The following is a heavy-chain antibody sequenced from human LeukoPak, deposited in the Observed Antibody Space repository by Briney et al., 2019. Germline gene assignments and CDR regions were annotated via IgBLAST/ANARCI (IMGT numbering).Heavy chain of an antibody. V-gene: IGHV3-7*03. J-gene: IGHJ4*02. CDR1: GFTFSSYW. CDR2: INQVGSEK. CDR3: ARDHSEPGVFFDS. D-gene: IGHD1-14*01. Sequence: GGSLRLSCSASGFTFSSYWMIWVRQAPGKGLEWVANINQVGSEKYDADSVKGRFTISRDNSKNSLYLQMNSLRAEDTAVYFCARDHSEPGVFFDSWGQGTLVTVSS.